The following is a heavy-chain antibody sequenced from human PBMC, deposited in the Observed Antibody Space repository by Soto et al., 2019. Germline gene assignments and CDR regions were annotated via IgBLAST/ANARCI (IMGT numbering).Heavy chain of an antibody. CDR3: ATLGYCTNGVCYRNWFDP. J-gene: IGHJ5*02. CDR2: IYYSGST. Sequence: SETLSLPCPVPGGSISSSSYYWGWIRQPPGKGLEWIGSIYYSGSTYYNPSLKSRVTISVDTSKNQFSLKLSSVTAADTAVYYCATLGYCTNGVCYRNWFDPWGQGTLVTVSS. D-gene: IGHD2-8*01. V-gene: IGHV4-39*01. CDR1: GGSISSSSYY.